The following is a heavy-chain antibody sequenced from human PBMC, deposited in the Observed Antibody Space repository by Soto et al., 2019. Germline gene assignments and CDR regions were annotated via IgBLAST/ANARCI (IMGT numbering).Heavy chain of an antibody. V-gene: IGHV3-23*01. CDR3: AKGSVVVAAKFDP. CDR2: ISSSGYST. CDR1: GFTFNNYA. D-gene: IGHD2-21*02. J-gene: IGHJ5*02. Sequence: GGSLRLSCAASGFTFNNYAMIWVRQAPGKGLEWVSAISSSGYSTYYADSVKGRFTISRDNSKNTVYLQMNNLRAEDTAVYYCAKGSVVVAAKFDPWGQGTLVTVS.